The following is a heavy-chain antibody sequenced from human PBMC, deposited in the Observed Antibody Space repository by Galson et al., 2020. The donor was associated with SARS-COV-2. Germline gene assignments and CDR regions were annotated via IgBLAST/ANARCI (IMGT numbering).Heavy chain of an antibody. CDR2: ISRSGGNR. J-gene: IGHJ4*02. Sequence: GESLKISCAASEFTFSSYEMNWVRQAPGKGLEWISYISRSGGNRDYADSVKGRFTISRDNAKNSLYLQMNSLTAEDTAIYYCARERVTSGFDFWGQATLVTVSS. CDR3: ARERVTSGFDF. D-gene: IGHD2-8*01. V-gene: IGHV3-48*03. CDR1: EFTFSSYE.